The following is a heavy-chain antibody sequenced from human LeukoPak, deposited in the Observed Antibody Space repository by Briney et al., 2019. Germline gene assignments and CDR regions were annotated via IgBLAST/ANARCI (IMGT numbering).Heavy chain of an antibody. CDR2: ISSSGSTI. D-gene: IGHD3-10*01. CDR3: AKAAPPYGSGSYRGGLDY. V-gene: IGHV3-48*03. J-gene: IGHJ4*02. Sequence: PGGSLRLSCAASGFTFSSYEMNWVRQAPGKGLEWVSYISSSGSTIYYADSVKGRFTISRDNAKNSLYLQMNSLRAEDTALYYCAKAAPPYGSGSYRGGLDYWGQGTLVTVSS. CDR1: GFTFSSYE.